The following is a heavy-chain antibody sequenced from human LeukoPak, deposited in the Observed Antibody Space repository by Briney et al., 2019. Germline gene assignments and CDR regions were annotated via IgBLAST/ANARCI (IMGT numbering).Heavy chain of an antibody. V-gene: IGHV4-4*07. J-gene: IGHJ5*02. CDR3: ARDRAIVGDLYNRFDP. CDR1: GGSISSYY. CDR2: IYTSGST. D-gene: IGHD1-26*01. Sequence: SETLSLTCTVSGGSISSYYWSWIRQPAGKGLEWIGRIYTSGSTNYNPSLKSRVTMSVDTSKNQFSLKLSSVTAADAAVYYCARDRAIVGDLYNRFDPWGQGTLVTVSS.